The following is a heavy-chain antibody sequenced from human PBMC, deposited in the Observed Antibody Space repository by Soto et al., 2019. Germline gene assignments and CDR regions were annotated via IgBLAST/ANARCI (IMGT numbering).Heavy chain of an antibody. CDR3: ARLLHDNRGYYYFDY. CDR1: GGSISSNIYY. CDR2: IHYSGSI. V-gene: IGHV4-39*01. D-gene: IGHD3-9*01. Sequence: PSETLSLTCTVSGGSISSNIYYWGWIRQPPGKGLEWIGNIHYSGSIYHNPSLRSRVTMSIDTSKKQFSLKMSSVTAADTAVYYCARLLHDNRGYYYFDYWGRGTLVTVSS. J-gene: IGHJ4*02.